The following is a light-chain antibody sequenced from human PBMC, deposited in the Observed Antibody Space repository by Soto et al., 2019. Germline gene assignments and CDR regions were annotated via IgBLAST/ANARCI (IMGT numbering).Light chain of an antibody. CDR3: CSYAGSSTYV. Sequence: QSVLTQPASVSGSPGQSITISCTGTSSDVGSYNLVSWYQQHPGKAPKLMIYEGSKRPSGVSNRFSGSKTGNTASLTISGLQAEDEADYYCCSYAGSSTYVFGGG. CDR1: SSDVGSYNL. CDR2: EGS. V-gene: IGLV2-23*01. J-gene: IGLJ7*01.